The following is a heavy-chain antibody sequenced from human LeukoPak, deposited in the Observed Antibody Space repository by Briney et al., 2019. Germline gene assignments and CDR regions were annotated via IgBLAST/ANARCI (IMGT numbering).Heavy chain of an antibody. V-gene: IGHV3-48*04. J-gene: IGHJ4*02. D-gene: IGHD6-6*01. Sequence: PGGSLRLSCAASGFTFSSYSMNWVRQAPGKGLEWVSYIRSSGSAIYYADSVEVRFTISRDDAKNSLYLQMSSLRAEDTAVYYCASGVIAGRNYWGQGTLVTVSS. CDR2: IRSSGSAI. CDR3: ASGVIAGRNY. CDR1: GFTFSSYS.